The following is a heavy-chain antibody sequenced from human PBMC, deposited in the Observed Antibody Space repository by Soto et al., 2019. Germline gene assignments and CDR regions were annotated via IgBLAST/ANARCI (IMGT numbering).Heavy chain of an antibody. CDR1: GGSISSGGYY. D-gene: IGHD5-18*01. V-gene: IGHV4-31*03. CDR2: IYYSGST. J-gene: IGHJ5*02. CDR3: ARHPQLWLPWFDP. Sequence: SETLSLTCTVSGGSISSGGYYWSWIRQHPGKGLEWIGYIYYSGSTYYNPSLKSRVTISVDTSKNQFSLKLSSVTAADTAVYYCARHPQLWLPWFDPWGQGTLVTVS.